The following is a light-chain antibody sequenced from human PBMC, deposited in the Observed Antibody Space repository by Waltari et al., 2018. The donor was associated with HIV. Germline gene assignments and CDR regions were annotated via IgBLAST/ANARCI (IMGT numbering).Light chain of an antibody. J-gene: IGLJ1*01. Sequence: SSELTQDPAVSVALGQTVRITCQGDSLRSYYASWYQQKPGQAPVLVIYGKNNRPSGIPDRFSGSSSGNTASLTISGLQAEDEADYYCSSYTSSSTLVFGTGTKVTVL. CDR1: SLRSYY. CDR3: SSYTSSSTLV. V-gene: IGLV3-19*01. CDR2: GKN.